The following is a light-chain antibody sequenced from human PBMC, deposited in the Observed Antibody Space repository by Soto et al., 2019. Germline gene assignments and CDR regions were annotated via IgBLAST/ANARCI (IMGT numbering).Light chain of an antibody. Sequence: DIQMTQSPSSLSASVGDRVTITCRASQSISRYLNWYQQKPGKAPKLLIYAASSLHSGVPSRFSGSGSGTDFTLTISSLQPEDFATYYCQQSSSTLLAFGGGTKVEMK. CDR3: QQSSSTLLA. J-gene: IGKJ4*01. CDR2: AAS. V-gene: IGKV1-39*01. CDR1: QSISRY.